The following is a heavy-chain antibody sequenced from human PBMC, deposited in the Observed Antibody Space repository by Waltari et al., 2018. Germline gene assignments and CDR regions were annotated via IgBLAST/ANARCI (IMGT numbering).Heavy chain of an antibody. CDR3: ATIGRQAVGGY. CDR2: IKREADGGTV. V-gene: IGHV3-15*01. J-gene: IGHJ4*02. CDR1: GFTVRNAK. Sequence: ELQLVESGGGLVEPGGSLRLSCAVSGFTVRNAKMTWVRQAPGKGLEWIGRIKREADGGTVDYAAPMKGRFTISRDESENTLYLQMNSLKTEDTAVYYCATIGRQAVGGYWGQGTLVTVSS. D-gene: IGHD2-15*01.